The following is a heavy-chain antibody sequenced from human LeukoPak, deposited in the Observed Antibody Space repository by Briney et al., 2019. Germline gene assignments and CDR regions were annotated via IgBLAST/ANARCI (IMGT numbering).Heavy chain of an antibody. CDR3: ASVRGYSSGWYASGFDP. CDR2: IYHSGST. J-gene: IGHJ5*02. CDR1: GHSITNPNW. V-gene: IGHV4-4*02. Sequence: PSETLSLTCAVSGHSITNPNWWSWVRQPPGKGLEWIGEIYHSGSTKYNPSLKSRVTISVDTSKNLFSLSLNSVTAADTAVYYCASVRGYSSGWYASGFDPWGQGTLVTVSS. D-gene: IGHD6-19*01.